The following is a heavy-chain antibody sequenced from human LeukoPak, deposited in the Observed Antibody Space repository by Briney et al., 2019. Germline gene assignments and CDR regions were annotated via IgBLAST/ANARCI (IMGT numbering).Heavy chain of an antibody. Sequence: AGGSLRLSCAASGFTFSSYAMSWVRQAPGKGLGWVSAISGSGGSTYYADSVKGRFTISRDNSKNTLYLQMNSLRAEDTAVYYCARDPKNFDSWGQGTLVTVSS. J-gene: IGHJ4*02. CDR1: GFTFSSYA. V-gene: IGHV3-23*01. CDR2: ISGSGGST. CDR3: ARDPKNFDS.